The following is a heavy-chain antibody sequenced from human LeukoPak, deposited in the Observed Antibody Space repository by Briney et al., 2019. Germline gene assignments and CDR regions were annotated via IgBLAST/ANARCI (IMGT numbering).Heavy chain of an antibody. J-gene: IGHJ4*02. V-gene: IGHV3-23*01. Sequence: RGSLRLSCAASGFTFSSYALSWVSQVPGKGLEWVSGIFIHGDETYHAESVKGRFTTSRDNSKSTLYLQMNSLRADDTAVYYCAKHTGGILRSLDYWGQGTLVTVAS. D-gene: IGHD1-14*01. CDR2: IFIHGDET. CDR3: AKHTGGILRSLDY. CDR1: GFTFSSYA.